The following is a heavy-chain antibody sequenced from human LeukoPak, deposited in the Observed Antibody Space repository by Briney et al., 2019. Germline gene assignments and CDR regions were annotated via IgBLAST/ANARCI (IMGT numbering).Heavy chain of an antibody. CDR1: GGSVSSNNYY. CDR3: AGRYNWNDEGWFDP. Sequence: PSETLSLTCSVSGGSVSSNNYYWGWIRQPPGKGLECIGSIYYSGSTYYNPSLKSRVTISVDTSKNQFSLKLSPVTAADTAVYYCAGRYNWNDEGWFDPWGQGTLVTVSS. V-gene: IGHV4-39*07. CDR2: IYYSGST. D-gene: IGHD1-1*01. J-gene: IGHJ5*02.